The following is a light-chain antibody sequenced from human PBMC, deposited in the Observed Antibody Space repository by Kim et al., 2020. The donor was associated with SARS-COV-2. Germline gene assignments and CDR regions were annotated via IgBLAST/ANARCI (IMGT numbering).Light chain of an antibody. CDR1: QSLLHTDGNTY. CDR3: MQATRWPRT. Sequence: PASISCRSSQSLLHTDGNTYLSWFQQRPGQSPRRLIYKVSKRDSGVPDRFSGSGSGTDFTLKISRVEAEDVGVYYCMQATRWPRTFGQGTKVDIK. V-gene: IGKV2-30*02. J-gene: IGKJ1*01. CDR2: KVS.